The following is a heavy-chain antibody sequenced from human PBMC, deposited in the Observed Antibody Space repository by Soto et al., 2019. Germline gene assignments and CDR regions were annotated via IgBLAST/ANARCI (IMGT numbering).Heavy chain of an antibody. CDR1: GGGNLRDYR. Sequence: QVQPVQSGAEVKEPGSSVTVSCKASGGGNLRDYRTTWVRRAPGQGLEWMGGIITKLGSATHAQNFKGRVPITAGEATKNVYTELRSLRSDDATVYYGARGGEEYNFGAVYWGQGTPVTVSS. D-gene: IGHD1-1*01. CDR3: ARGGEEYNFGAVY. CDR2: IITKLGSA. V-gene: IGHV1-69*01. J-gene: IGHJ4*02.